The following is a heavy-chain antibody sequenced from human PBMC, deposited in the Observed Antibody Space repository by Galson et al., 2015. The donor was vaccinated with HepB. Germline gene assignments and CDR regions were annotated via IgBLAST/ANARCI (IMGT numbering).Heavy chain of an antibody. Sequence: SLRLSCAASGFTFNSYAMSWVRQAPGKGLEWVSSISGRGDNTYYADYVKGRFTISRDNSKKMVFLQMNNLRAEGTALYYCGKDPVRASYRPYGMDVWGQGTTVTVSS. V-gene: IGHV3-23*01. CDR1: GFTFNSYA. CDR3: GKDPVRASYRPYGMDV. D-gene: IGHD5-18*01. J-gene: IGHJ6*02. CDR2: ISGRGDNT.